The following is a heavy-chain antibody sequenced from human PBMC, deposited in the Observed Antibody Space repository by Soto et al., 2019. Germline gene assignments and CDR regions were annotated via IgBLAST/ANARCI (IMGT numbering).Heavy chain of an antibody. CDR1: GDTCSTYS. Sequence: ASVKVSCKVSGDTCSTYSISWVRQAPGQGLEWLGGIIPILGTPSYAQRFQDRVTITADKSTSTAYMELSSLRSEDTAVYYCARERSRYDRSGYYRPDYWGQGTLVTVSS. CDR2: IIPILGTP. V-gene: IGHV1-69*08. J-gene: IGHJ4*02. CDR3: ARERSRYDRSGYYRPDY. D-gene: IGHD3-22*01.